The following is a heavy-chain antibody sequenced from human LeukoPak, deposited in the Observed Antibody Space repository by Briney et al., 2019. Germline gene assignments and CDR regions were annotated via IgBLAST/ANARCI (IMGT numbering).Heavy chain of an antibody. CDR3: ARAIRNWPPNWFDP. J-gene: IGHJ5*02. CDR1: GGSISSYY. V-gene: IGHV4-59*01. CDR2: IYYSGST. Sequence: PSETLSLTCTVSGGSISSYYWSWIRQPPGKGLEWIGYIYYSGSTNYNPSLKSRVTISVDTSKNQFSLKLSSVTAADTAVYYCARAIRNWPPNWFDPWGQGTLVTVSS.